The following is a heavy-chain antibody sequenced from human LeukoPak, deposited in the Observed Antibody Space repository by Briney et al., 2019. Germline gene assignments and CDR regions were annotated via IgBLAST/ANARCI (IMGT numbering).Heavy chain of an antibody. J-gene: IGHJ5*02. D-gene: IGHD3-10*01. CDR3: ARGGYYGSGNDFRFDP. V-gene: IGHV4-59*01. Sequence: PSETLSLTCTVSGGSISIYYWGWICQPPGKGLEWIGYIHYTGSTNYNPSLKSRVTISVETSKNQFSLKLKSVTAADTAVYYCARGGYYGSGNDFRFDPWGQGTLVTVSS. CDR2: IHYTGST. CDR1: GGSISIYY.